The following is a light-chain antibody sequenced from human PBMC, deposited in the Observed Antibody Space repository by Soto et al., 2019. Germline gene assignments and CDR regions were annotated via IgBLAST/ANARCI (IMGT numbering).Light chain of an antibody. CDR2: TLS. CDR3: QVRTNLSIA. CDR1: QSLVDSDDGKTY. J-gene: IGKJ5*01. Sequence: DIAMTQTPLSLPVTPGEPASISCRSSQSLVDSDDGKTYLEWYLQKQGQSPQXXIYTLSYRASGVRDRFSGTGSGTECTRTINNLEPEDFAVDYCQVRTNLSIAFGRGTRLEIK. V-gene: IGKV2-40*01.